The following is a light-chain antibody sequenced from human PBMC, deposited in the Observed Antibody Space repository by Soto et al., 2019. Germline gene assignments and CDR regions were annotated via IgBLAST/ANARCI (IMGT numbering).Light chain of an antibody. CDR3: QQYNSYSWA. V-gene: IGKV3-20*01. CDR1: QSVSSSY. CDR2: CAS. J-gene: IGKJ1*01. Sequence: VLTQSPSTLSLSAGERATLSCRASQSVSSSYLAWYQQKPGQAPRLLIYCASSRATGIPDRLSGSGSGTEFTLTISSLQPDDFATYYCQQYNSYSWAFGQGTKVDIK.